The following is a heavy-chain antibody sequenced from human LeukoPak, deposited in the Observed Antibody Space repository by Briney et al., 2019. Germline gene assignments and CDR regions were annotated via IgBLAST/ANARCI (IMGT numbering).Heavy chain of an antibody. CDR1: GGSISSYC. D-gene: IGHD3-10*01. J-gene: IGHJ6*04. CDR3: ARASGSYGSGSYYYYGMDV. V-gene: IGHV4-59*01. Sequence: SETLSLTCTVSGGSISSYCWSWIRQPPGKGLEWIGYIYYSGSTNYNPSLKSRVTISVDTSKNQFSLKLSSVTAADTAVYYCARASGSYGSGSYYYYGMDVWGKGTTVTVSS. CDR2: IYYSGST.